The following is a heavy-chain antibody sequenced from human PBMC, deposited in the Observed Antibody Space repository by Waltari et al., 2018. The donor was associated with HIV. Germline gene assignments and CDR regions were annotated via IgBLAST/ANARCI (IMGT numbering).Heavy chain of an antibody. J-gene: IGHJ2*01. CDR3: ARGLIAANWYFDL. CDR2: ISQDGSEK. CDR1: GFSLRIYW. Sequence: EVQLVQSGGALVQPGGSLRLSCKGSGFSLRIYWMTGVRQAPGEGLEWVANISQDGSEKYSVDSVKGRFTISRDNTKNSLSLQMNSLRVEDTAVYYCARGLIAANWYFDLWGRGTLVIVSS. D-gene: IGHD5-12*01. V-gene: IGHV3-7*01.